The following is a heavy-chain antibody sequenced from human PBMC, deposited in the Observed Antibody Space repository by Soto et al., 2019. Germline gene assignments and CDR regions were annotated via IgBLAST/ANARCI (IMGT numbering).Heavy chain of an antibody. CDR3: ARVAGGELALLGYYGMDV. J-gene: IGHJ6*02. D-gene: IGHD3-16*01. V-gene: IGHV4-30-4*01. Sequence: TSETLSLTCTVSGGSISSGDYYWSWIRQPPGKGLEWIGYIYYSGSTYYNPSLKSRVTISVDTSKNQFSLKLSSVTAADTAVYYCARVAGGELALLGYYGMDVWGQGTTVTVSS. CDR1: GGSISSGDYY. CDR2: IYYSGST.